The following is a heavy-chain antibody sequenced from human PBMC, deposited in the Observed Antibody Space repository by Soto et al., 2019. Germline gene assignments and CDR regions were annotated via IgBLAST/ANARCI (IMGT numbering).Heavy chain of an antibody. CDR1: GGSISSSAYY. CDR3: ARTLPDFYDGSGAFDY. J-gene: IGHJ4*02. CDR2: LFYGGST. V-gene: IGHV4-39*01. D-gene: IGHD3-22*01. Sequence: QLQLQESGPGLVKPSETLSLTCTVSGGSISSSAYYWGWIRQPPGKGLEWIGSLFYGGSTYYNPSLKSRVTISVDTSKDQFSLKLSSVTAADTAVYYCARTLPDFYDGSGAFDYWGQGTLVTVSS.